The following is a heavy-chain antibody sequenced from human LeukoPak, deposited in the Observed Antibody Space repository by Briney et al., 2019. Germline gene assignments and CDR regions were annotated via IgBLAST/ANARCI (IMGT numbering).Heavy chain of an antibody. D-gene: IGHD1-26*01. Sequence: SGGSLRLSCTASGFTFSTFSMNWVRQAPGKGLEWVSSISGTSDYINYADSVKGRFTISRDNAKNSLYLQMNSLRAEDTAVYYCARDRGSYSIDDYYFDYWGQGTLVTVSS. CDR2: ISGTSDYI. V-gene: IGHV3-21*01. J-gene: IGHJ4*02. CDR1: GFTFSTFS. CDR3: ARDRGSYSIDDYYFDY.